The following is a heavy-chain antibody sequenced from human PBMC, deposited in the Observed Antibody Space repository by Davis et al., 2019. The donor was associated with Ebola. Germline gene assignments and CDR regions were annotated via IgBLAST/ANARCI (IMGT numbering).Heavy chain of an antibody. Sequence: PGGSLRLSCAASGSTFSSYAMHWVRQAPGKGLEWVAVISYDGSNKYYADSVKGRFTISRDNAKNSLYLQMNSLRAEDTAVYYCASALDYSNYRDAFDIWGQGTMVTVSS. J-gene: IGHJ3*02. V-gene: IGHV3-30-3*01. D-gene: IGHD4-11*01. CDR2: ISYDGSNK. CDR3: ASALDYSNYRDAFDI. CDR1: GSTFSSYA.